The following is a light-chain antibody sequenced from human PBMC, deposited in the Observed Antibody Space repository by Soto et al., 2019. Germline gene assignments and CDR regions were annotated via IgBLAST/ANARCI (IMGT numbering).Light chain of an antibody. CDR3: HQYAWSPLT. V-gene: IGKV3-20*01. CDR2: DAS. CDR1: QSVPRSY. Sequence: EIVLTQSPGTLFLSPGERATLSCRASQSVPRSYLGWYQQRPGQAPRLLIYDASRRATGIPDRFSGSESGTDFTLTISSLEPEDFAVYYCHQYAWSPLTFGQGTRLEIK. J-gene: IGKJ5*01.